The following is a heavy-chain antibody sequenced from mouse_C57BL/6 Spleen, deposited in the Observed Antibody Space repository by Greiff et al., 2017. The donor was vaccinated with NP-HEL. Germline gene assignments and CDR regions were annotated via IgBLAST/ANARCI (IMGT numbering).Heavy chain of an antibody. Sequence: VQLQQPGAELVKPGASVKVSCKASGYTFTSYWMHWVKQRPGQGLEWIGRIHPSDSDTNYNQKFKGKATLTVDKSSSTAYMQLSSLTSEDSAVYYCAIRITTVVARTGYAMDYWGQGTSVTVSS. J-gene: IGHJ4*01. V-gene: IGHV1-74*01. D-gene: IGHD1-1*01. CDR2: IHPSDSDT. CDR3: AIRITTVVARTGYAMDY. CDR1: GYTFTSYW.